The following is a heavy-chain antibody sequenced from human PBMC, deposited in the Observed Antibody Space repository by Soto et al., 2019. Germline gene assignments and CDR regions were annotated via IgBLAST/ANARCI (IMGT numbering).Heavy chain of an antibody. D-gene: IGHD5-12*01. CDR1: GVSITSYF. J-gene: IGHJ4*02. CDR3: ARDRRDGYKRYFEC. Sequence: SETLSLTCTVPGVSITSYFWSWIRQTPGKGLAWIGSISFSGATYSNPSLKGRAALSVDTSENHLSLTLNSVTSADTAVYFCARDRRDGYKRYFECWGQGNQVTVSS. V-gene: IGHV4-59*01. CDR2: ISFSGAT.